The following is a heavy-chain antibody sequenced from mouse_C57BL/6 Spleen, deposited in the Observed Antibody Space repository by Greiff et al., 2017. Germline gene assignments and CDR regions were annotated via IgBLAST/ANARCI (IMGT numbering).Heavy chain of an antibody. CDR3: ARGGSFAY. CDR1: GYTFTDYE. V-gene: IGHV1-15*01. CDR2: IDPETGGT. J-gene: IGHJ3*01. Sequence: QVQLKESGAELVRPGASVTLSCKASGYTFTDYEMHWVKQTPVHGLEWIGAIDPETGGTAYNQKFKGKAILTADKSSSTAYMELRSLTSEDSAVYCCARGGSFAYWGQGTLVTVSA.